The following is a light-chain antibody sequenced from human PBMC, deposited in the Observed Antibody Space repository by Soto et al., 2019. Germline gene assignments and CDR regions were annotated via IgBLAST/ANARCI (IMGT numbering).Light chain of an antibody. CDR1: QDITNH. J-gene: IGKJ3*01. CDR2: DAP. V-gene: IGKV1-33*01. CDR3: QKYDGVPQ. Sequence: DIQMTQSPSSLSASVGDTVTITCQAIQDITNHLNWYQHKPGKAPNLLIYDAPHLETGVPSRFTRSRSGTYFTLTISSLQCEDLATYYCQKYDGVPQFGPGTRVDF.